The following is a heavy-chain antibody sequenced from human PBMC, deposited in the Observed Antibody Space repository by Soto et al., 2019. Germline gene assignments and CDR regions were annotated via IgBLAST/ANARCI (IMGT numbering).Heavy chain of an antibody. D-gene: IGHD6-13*01. Sequence: GESLKISCKGSGSSFTSYWLSWVRQMPGKGLEWMGIIYPGDAHTSFSPSFQGQVTISADKSISTAYLQWSSLKAADTAMYYCARHDRAAAGPTAGLDVWAQGTTVPVSS. CDR2: IYPGDAHT. J-gene: IGHJ6*02. CDR3: ARHDRAAAGPTAGLDV. V-gene: IGHV5-51*01. CDR1: GSSFTSYW.